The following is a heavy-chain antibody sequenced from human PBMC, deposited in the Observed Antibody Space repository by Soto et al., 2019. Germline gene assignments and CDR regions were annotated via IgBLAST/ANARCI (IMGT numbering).Heavy chain of an antibody. V-gene: IGHV5-10-1*01. CDR1: GYSFAGYW. CDR3: ARQIYDSDTGPNFQYYFDS. J-gene: IGHJ4*02. Sequence: GESLKISCKGSGYSFAGYWITWVRQKPGKGLDWMGRIDPSDSQTYYSPSFRGHVTISVTKSITTVFLQWSSLRASDTAMYYCARQIYDSDTGPNFQYYFDSWGQGTPVTVSS. CDR2: IDPSDSQT. D-gene: IGHD3-22*01.